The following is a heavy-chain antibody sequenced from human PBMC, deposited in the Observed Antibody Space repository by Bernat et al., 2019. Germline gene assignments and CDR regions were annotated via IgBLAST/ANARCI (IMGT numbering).Heavy chain of an antibody. J-gene: IGHJ6*02. V-gene: IGHV3-30-3*01. Sequence: LVESGGGVVQPGRSLRLSCAASGFTFSSYAMHWVRQAPGKGLEWVAVISYDGSNKYYADSVKGRFTISRDNSKNTLYLQMNSLRAEDTAVYYCARAFVVVPAAIPTNYYYGMDVWGQGTTVTVSS. CDR3: ARAFVVVPAAIPTNYYYGMDV. CDR2: ISYDGSNK. D-gene: IGHD2-2*02. CDR1: GFTFSSYA.